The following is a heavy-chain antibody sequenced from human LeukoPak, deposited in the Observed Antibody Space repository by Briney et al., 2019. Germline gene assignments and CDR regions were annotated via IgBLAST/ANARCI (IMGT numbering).Heavy chain of an antibody. CDR1: GFIFSGYA. D-gene: IGHD3-22*01. CDR3: ARLRRNSDKSGFYYYYDY. J-gene: IGHJ4*02. V-gene: IGHV3-23*01. Sequence: AGGSLRLSCAASGFIFSGYAMSWVRQAPGKGLEWVSTISGSGGSTYYADSVKGRFTISRDNAKNSLYLQMNSLRAEDTGVYYCARLRRNSDKSGFYYYYDYWGQGTLVTVSS. CDR2: ISGSGGST.